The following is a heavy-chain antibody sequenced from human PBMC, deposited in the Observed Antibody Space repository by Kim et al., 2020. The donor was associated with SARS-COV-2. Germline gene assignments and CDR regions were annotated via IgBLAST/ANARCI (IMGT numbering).Heavy chain of an antibody. CDR1: GFTFSSYG. CDR2: IWYDGSNK. J-gene: IGHJ4*02. Sequence: GGSLRLSCAASGFTFSSYGMHWVRQAPGKGLEWVAVIWYDGSNKYYADSVKGRFTISRDNSKNTLYLQMNSLRAEDTAVYYCARVSDTYYYDSSGSWYFDYWGQGTLVTVSS. D-gene: IGHD3-22*01. CDR3: ARVSDTYYYDSSGSWYFDY. V-gene: IGHV3-33*01.